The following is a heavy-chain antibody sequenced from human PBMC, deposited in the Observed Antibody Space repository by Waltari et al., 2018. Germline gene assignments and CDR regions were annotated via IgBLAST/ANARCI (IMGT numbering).Heavy chain of an antibody. CDR1: GGTFSSYA. V-gene: IGHV1-69*14. D-gene: IGHD3-22*01. Sequence: QVQLVQSGAEVKKPGSSVKVSCKASGGTFSSYAISWVRQAPGQGLEWMGGIIPIFGTANYAQKFQGRVTITADKSTSTAYMELSSLRSEDTAVYYCAREMAYYYDSSGYLGDAFDIWGQGTMVIVSS. CDR3: AREMAYYYDSSGYLGDAFDI. J-gene: IGHJ3*02. CDR2: IIPIFGTA.